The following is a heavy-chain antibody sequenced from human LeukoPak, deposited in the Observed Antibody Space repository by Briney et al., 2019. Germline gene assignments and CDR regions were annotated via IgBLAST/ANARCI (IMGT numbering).Heavy chain of an antibody. V-gene: IGHV4-39*01. CDR3: ASPYYDILSGYYNWAFDI. J-gene: IGHJ3*02. CDR2: IYYSGST. CDR1: GGSISSSSHY. Sequence: SETLSLTCTVXGGSISSSSHYWGWIRQPPGKGLEWIGSIYYSGSTYYNPSLKSRVTISVDTSKNQFSLKLSSVTAADTAVYYCASPYYDILSGYYNWAFDIWGQGTMVTVSS. D-gene: IGHD3-9*01.